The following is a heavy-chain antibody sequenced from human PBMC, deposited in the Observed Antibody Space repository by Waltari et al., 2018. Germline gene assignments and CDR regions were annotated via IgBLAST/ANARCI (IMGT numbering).Heavy chain of an antibody. J-gene: IGHJ6*03. Sequence: EVQLVQSGAEVKKPGATVKISCKASGYTFTDYYMHWVQQAPGQGLEWMGRVDPEDGETIYAEKFQGRVTITADTSTDTAYMELSSLRSEDTAVYYCANIVVHTNPRKRYYYYMDVWGKGTTVTVSS. CDR1: GYTFTDYY. V-gene: IGHV1-69-2*01. D-gene: IGHD2-15*01. CDR3: ANIVVHTNPRKRYYYYMDV. CDR2: VDPEDGET.